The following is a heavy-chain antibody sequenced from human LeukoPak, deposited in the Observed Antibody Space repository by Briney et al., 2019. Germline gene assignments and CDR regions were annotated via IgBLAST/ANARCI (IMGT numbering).Heavy chain of an antibody. D-gene: IGHD6-13*01. CDR1: GGSINSYY. CDR2: IYYSGST. Sequence: SQTLSLTCTVSGGSINSYYWSWIRQPPGKGLEWIGYIYYSGSTNYNPSLKSRVTISVDTSKNQFSLRLSSVTAADTAVYYCARVTGYMTEDYFDYWGQGTLITVSS. J-gene: IGHJ4*02. CDR3: ARVTGYMTEDYFDY. V-gene: IGHV4-59*01.